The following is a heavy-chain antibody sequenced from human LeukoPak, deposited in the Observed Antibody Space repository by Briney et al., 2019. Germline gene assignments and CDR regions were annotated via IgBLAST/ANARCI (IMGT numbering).Heavy chain of an antibody. Sequence: ASVKVSCKASGYTFTNYYINWVRQATGQGLEWMGWMNPNSGNTGYAQKFEGGVTMTRNTSISTAYMELSSLSSEDTAVYYCARGPCGNQNNWFDPWGQGTLVTVYS. V-gene: IGHV1-8*01. CDR3: ARGPCGNQNNWFDP. CDR2: MNPNSGNT. CDR1: GYTFTNYY. D-gene: IGHD1-14*01. J-gene: IGHJ5*02.